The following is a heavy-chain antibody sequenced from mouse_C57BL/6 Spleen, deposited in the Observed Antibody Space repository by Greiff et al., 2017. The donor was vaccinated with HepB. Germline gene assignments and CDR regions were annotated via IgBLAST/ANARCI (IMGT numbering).Heavy chain of an antibody. D-gene: IGHD1-1*01. Sequence: EVKLQQSGPELVKPGASVKMSCKASGYTFTDYNMHWVKQSHGKSLEWIGYINPNNGGTSYNQKFKGKATLTVNKSSSTAYMELRSLTSEDSAVYYCARDYYGVWFAYWGQGTLVTVSA. V-gene: IGHV1-22*01. CDR2: INPNNGGT. CDR3: ARDYYGVWFAY. CDR1: GYTFTDYN. J-gene: IGHJ3*01.